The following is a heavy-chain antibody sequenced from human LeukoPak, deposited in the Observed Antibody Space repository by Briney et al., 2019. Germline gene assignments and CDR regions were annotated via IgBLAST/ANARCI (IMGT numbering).Heavy chain of an antibody. D-gene: IGHD3-10*01. CDR2: MSRYGSTT. CDR3: ATPSYGSGSYYNGNPDY. V-gene: IGHV3-74*01. Sequence: GGSLRLSCAASVFTFSSCWMHWVRQAPGKGLVWVSRMSRYGSTTSYADSVRGRLTISRDNAKNTLFLQMNSLRAEDTAVYYCATPSYGSGSYYNGNPDYWGQGTLVTVSS. J-gene: IGHJ4*02. CDR1: VFTFSSCW.